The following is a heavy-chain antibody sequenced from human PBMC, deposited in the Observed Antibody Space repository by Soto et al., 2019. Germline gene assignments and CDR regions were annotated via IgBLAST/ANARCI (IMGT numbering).Heavy chain of an antibody. CDR3: AKDIVNWGSYGMDV. D-gene: IGHD3-16*01. Sequence: PGGSLRLSCAASGFTFDDYAMHWVRQAPGKGLEWVSGISWNSGSIGYADSVKGRFTISRDNAKNSLYLQMNSLRAEDTALYYCAKDIVNWGSYGMDVWGQGTTVTVSS. CDR1: GFTFDDYA. V-gene: IGHV3-9*01. J-gene: IGHJ6*02. CDR2: ISWNSGSI.